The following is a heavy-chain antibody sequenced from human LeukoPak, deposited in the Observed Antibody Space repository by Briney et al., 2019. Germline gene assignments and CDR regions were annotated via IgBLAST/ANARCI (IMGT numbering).Heavy chain of an antibody. J-gene: IGHJ3*02. CDR1: GGTFSSYA. Sequence: SVKVSCKASGGTFSSYAISWVRQAPGQGLEWMGRIIHIFGIANYAQKFQGRVTITADKSTSTAYMELSSLRSEDTAVYYCARSLAVAGTESAFDIWGQGTMVTVSS. D-gene: IGHD6-19*01. CDR2: IIHIFGIA. V-gene: IGHV1-69*04. CDR3: ARSLAVAGTESAFDI.